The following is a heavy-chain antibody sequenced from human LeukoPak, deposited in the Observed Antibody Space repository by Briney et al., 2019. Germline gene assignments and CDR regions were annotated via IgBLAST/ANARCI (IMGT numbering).Heavy chain of an antibody. V-gene: IGHV3-43D*04. Sequence: PGGFLRLSCAASGFTFDDYAMHWVRQAPGKGLEWVSFISWDGGTTYYADSVKGRFTISRDNSKNSLYLQMNSLRAEDTALYFCAKDVKVGSHWGYYMDVWGKGTTLTVSS. D-gene: IGHD1-26*01. CDR3: AKDVKVGSHWGYYMDV. CDR2: ISWDGGTT. J-gene: IGHJ6*03. CDR1: GFTFDDYA.